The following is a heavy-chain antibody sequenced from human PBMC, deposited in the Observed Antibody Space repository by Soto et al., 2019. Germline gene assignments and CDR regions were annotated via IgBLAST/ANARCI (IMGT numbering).Heavy chain of an antibody. CDR2: IIPILGIA. D-gene: IGHD3-16*01. J-gene: IGHJ4*02. Sequence: QVQLVQSGAEVKKPGSSVKVSCKASGGTFSSYTISWVRQAPGQGLEWMGWIIPILGIANYAQKFQGRVTITADKSTSTAYRELSSLRSEDTAVYYCASAKVGGAVGEGWGQGTLVTVSS. CDR3: ASAKVGGAVGEG. CDR1: GGTFSSYT. V-gene: IGHV1-69*02.